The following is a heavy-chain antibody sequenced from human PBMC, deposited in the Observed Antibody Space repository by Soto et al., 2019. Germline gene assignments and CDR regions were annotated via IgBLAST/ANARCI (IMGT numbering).Heavy chain of an antibody. CDR1: GGSISSYY. V-gene: IGHV4-59*01. Sequence: QVQLQESGPGLVKPSETLSLTCTVSGGSISSYYWSWIRQPPAKGLEWIGYIYYSGSTNYNPSLKSRVTISVDTSKNQFSLKLSSVTAADTAVYYCARAAGKATYYYYGMDVWGQGTTVTVSS. CDR2: IYYSGST. J-gene: IGHJ6*02. CDR3: ARAAGKATYYYYGMDV. D-gene: IGHD6-13*01.